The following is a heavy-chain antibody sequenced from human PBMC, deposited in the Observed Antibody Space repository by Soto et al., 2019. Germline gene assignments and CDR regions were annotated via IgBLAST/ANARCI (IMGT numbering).Heavy chain of an antibody. J-gene: IGHJ6*02. CDR1: AFSLSTGGVG. D-gene: IGHD2-21*02. V-gene: IGHV2-5*02. Sequence: SGPTLVNPTQTLTLTCTFSAFSLSTGGVGVGWIRQPPGKALEWLALIYWDDDKRYSPSLRSRLTISKDTSKNQVVLTMTNMDPVDTATYYCIQSRCGGDCLQSYASHYYYGMDVWGQGTTVSASS. CDR3: IQSRCGGDCLQSYASHYYYGMDV. CDR2: IYWDDDK.